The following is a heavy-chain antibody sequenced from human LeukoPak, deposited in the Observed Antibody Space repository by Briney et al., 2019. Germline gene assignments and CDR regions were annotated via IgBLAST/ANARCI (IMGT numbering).Heavy chain of an antibody. Sequence: GGSLRLSCAASGFTFSSYEMNWVRQAPGKGLEWVSYISNSGTAIYYADSVKGRFTISRDNAKSSLYLQMNSLRAEDTAVYYCARANGDLWVDYWGQGTLVTVSS. CDR1: GFTFSSYE. J-gene: IGHJ4*02. V-gene: IGHV3-48*03. CDR3: ARANGDLWVDY. CDR2: ISNSGTAI. D-gene: IGHD4-17*01.